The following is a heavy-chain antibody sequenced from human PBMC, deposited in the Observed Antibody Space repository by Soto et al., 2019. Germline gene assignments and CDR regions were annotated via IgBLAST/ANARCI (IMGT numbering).Heavy chain of an antibody. J-gene: IGHJ4*02. CDR2: IKRKSDGGTT. Sequence: GGSLRLSCATSGFTFSHIWMSWVRQAPGKGLEWVGRIKRKSDGGTTDYAAPVRGRFTIPRDDSKDTMYLEMKSLDSEDTAVYYCAKGPPCSGGSCYPLIDYWGQGTLVTVSS. CDR3: AKGPPCSGGSCYPLIDY. CDR1: GFTFSHIW. V-gene: IGHV3-15*01. D-gene: IGHD2-15*01.